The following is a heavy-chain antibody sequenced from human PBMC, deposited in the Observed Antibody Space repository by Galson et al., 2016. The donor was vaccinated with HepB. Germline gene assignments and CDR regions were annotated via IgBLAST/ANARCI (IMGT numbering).Heavy chain of an antibody. CDR1: GGSISSYF. CDR3: ARVTLGPTRAKFDT. D-gene: IGHD1-26*01. J-gene: IGHJ4*02. CDR2: IYKGGST. Sequence: SETLSLTCTISGGSISSYFWSWIRQTPGKGLEWIGCIYKGGSTNYSPSLNSRVTLSVDKSKNQFSLELSDVTAADTAIYYCARVTLGPTRAKFDTWGQGTLVTVSS. V-gene: IGHV4-59*12.